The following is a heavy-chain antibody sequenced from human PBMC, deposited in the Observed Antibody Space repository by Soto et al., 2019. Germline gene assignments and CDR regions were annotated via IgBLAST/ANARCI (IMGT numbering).Heavy chain of an antibody. J-gene: IGHJ6*02. CDR3: ARDRCLTTSCFP. V-gene: IGHV3-21*01. CDR2: ISHRSDYI. D-gene: IGHD2-2*01. CDR1: GFTFSSYG. Sequence: PGGSLRLSCAASGFTFSSYGMHWVRQAPGTGLEWVSSISHRSDYIYYADSVKGRFTISRDNAKNSLYLQMNFLRAEDTAVYYCARDRCLTTSCFPWGQGTTVTVSS.